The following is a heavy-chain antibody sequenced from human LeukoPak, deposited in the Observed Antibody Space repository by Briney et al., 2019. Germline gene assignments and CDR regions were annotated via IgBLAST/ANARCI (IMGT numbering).Heavy chain of an antibody. CDR2: ISSSGKYI. D-gene: IGHD3-3*01. CDR3: AREPFWSGYYSNLHFDY. CDR1: GFTVSSNY. J-gene: IGHJ4*02. Sequence: PGGSLRLSCAASGFTVSSNYMSWVRQAPGKGLEWVSYISSSGKYIYYADSVKGRFTISRDNAKNSLYLQMNSLRAEDTAVYYCAREPFWSGYYSNLHFDYWGQGTLVTVSS. V-gene: IGHV3-21*01.